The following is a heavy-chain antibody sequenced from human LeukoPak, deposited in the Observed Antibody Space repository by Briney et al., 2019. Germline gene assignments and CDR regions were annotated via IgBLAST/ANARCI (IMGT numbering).Heavy chain of an antibody. J-gene: IGHJ4*02. Sequence: GGSLRLSCVASGFTLSSYSITWVRQAPGKGPEWVSSISSNSIYIYYSDSVKGRFTISRDNAKNSLYLQMNSLSVEDTAMYYCARASAPGMVSAPFTYWGQGTLVTVSS. CDR2: ISSNSIYI. CDR3: ARASAPGMVSAPFTY. CDR1: GFTLSSYS. V-gene: IGHV3-21*01. D-gene: IGHD3-3*01.